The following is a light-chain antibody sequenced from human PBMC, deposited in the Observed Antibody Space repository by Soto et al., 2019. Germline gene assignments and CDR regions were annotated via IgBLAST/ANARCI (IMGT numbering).Light chain of an antibody. CDR3: QQYSSWPRT. CDR2: AAS. V-gene: IGKV1-9*01. J-gene: IGKJ1*01. CDR1: QGISSY. Sequence: DIQLTQSPSFLSASVGDRVTITCRASQGISSYLAWYQQKPGKAPKLLIYAASTLQSGVPSRFSGSGSGTEFTLTISSLQPEDFATYYCQQYSSWPRTFGQGSKVEIK.